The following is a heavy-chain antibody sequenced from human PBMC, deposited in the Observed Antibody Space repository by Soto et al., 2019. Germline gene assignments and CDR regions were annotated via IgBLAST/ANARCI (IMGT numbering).Heavy chain of an antibody. CDR3: TRGGSGYSSTWAAY. Sequence: QVQLQESGPGLVKPSETLSLTCSVSGDSIRSYYWSWFRQPPGKGLEWIGYISNSGSTKYNPSLKSQVTMSMDTSKNQFSLRMTSVTAADTAFYYCTRGGSGYSSTWAAYWGQGILVTVSS. D-gene: IGHD6-13*01. J-gene: IGHJ4*02. CDR2: ISNSGST. V-gene: IGHV4-59*01. CDR1: GDSIRSYY.